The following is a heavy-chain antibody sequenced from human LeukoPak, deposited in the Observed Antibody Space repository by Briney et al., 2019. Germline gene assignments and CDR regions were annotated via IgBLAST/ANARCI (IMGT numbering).Heavy chain of an antibody. D-gene: IGHD3-16*01. CDR3: VSAYGGLLDY. CDR2: VSANGDTI. J-gene: IGHJ4*02. V-gene: IGHV3-48*03. Sequence: GGSLRLSCGASGFIFSIYEMNWVRQAPGKGLEWISYVSANGDTIYHAGSVRGRFTISRDNAKNSLYLQMNSLRAEDTALYYCVSAYGGLLDYWGQGTLVTVSS. CDR1: GFIFSIYE.